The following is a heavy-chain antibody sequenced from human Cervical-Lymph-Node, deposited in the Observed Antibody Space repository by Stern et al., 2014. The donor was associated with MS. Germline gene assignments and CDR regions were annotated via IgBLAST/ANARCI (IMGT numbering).Heavy chain of an antibody. V-gene: IGHV3-30*18. CDR3: AKSRYVLDVVSTPGDY. J-gene: IGHJ4*02. D-gene: IGHD5/OR15-5a*01. CDR2: TSYGGSEK. CDR1: GFSFSDYG. Sequence: VQLVESGGGVVQPGRSLRLSCAASGFSFSDYGMHWVRQAPGKGLEWVAVTSYGGSEKNYAESVKGRFPITRDNSKNALYLQMNGLRPGDTAVYYCAKSRYVLDVVSTPGDYWGQGTQVTVSS.